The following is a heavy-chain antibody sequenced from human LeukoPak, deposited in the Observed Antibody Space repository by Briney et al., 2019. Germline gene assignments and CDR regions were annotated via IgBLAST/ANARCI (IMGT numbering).Heavy chain of an antibody. CDR3: PRALRGYCSGGSCPNDH. J-gene: IGHJ4*02. CDR1: GYTFTGYY. CDR2: INPNSGGT. Sequence: GASVKVSCKASGYTFTGYYMHWVRQAPGQGLEWMGRINPNSGGTNYAQKFQGRVTMTRDTSISTAYMELSRLRSDDTAVYYCPRALRGYCSGGSCPNDHWGQGTLVTVSS. D-gene: IGHD2-15*01. V-gene: IGHV1-2*06.